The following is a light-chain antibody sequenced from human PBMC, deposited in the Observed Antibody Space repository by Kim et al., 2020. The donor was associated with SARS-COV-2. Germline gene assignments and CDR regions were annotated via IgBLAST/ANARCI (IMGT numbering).Light chain of an antibody. CDR1: VSST. CDR2: GAS. V-gene: IGKV3-15*01. Sequence: VSSTLASYPHRSGHAPRRLIYGASTRATGIPDRFSGSGSGTEFTLTISSLQSEDFAVYYCQQYSNWAITFGQGTRLEIK. CDR3: QQYSNWAIT. J-gene: IGKJ5*01.